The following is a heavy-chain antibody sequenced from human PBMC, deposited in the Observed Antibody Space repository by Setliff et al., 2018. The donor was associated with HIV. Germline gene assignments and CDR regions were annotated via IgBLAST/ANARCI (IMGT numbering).Heavy chain of an antibody. CDR1: GYIFSTHY. D-gene: IGHD5-12*01. Sequence: EASVKVSCKASGYIFSTHYIHWVRQAPGQGLEWMGIINCASGRTVYTEKIKGRLAMARDMSRTTVYMELTSLRTEDTAVYYCARGGYSGEFLDAFDIWGQGTLVTVSS. V-gene: IGHV1-46*01. CDR3: ARGGYSGEFLDAFDI. J-gene: IGHJ3*02. CDR2: INCASGRT.